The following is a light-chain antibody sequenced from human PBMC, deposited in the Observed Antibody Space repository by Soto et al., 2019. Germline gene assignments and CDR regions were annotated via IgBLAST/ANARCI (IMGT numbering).Light chain of an antibody. J-gene: IGKJ1*01. CDR1: QSVGTY. CDR3: QQYGVSRT. Sequence: ENVLTPSPGTPSLSSGERATLSCRASQSVGTYLAWYQQKPGQAPRLLIFDASNRATGIPDRFSGSGSGTDFTLTISRLEPEDFAVYYCQQYGVSRTFGQGTKVDNK. V-gene: IGKV3-20*01. CDR2: DAS.